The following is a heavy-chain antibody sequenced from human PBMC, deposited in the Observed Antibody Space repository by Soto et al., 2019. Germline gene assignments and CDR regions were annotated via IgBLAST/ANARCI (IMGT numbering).Heavy chain of an antibody. CDR2: IYKSTTT. J-gene: IGHJ5*01. CDR3: ARGRYCLTGRCFPNWFDS. CDR1: GDSISTVDYF. D-gene: IGHD2-15*01. V-gene: IGHV4-30-4*01. Sequence: SETLSLTCSVSGDSISTVDYFWAWIRQPPGQALEYIGYIYKSTTTYYNPSFESRVAISLDTSKSQFSLDVTSVTAADTAVYFCARGRYCLTGRCFPNWFDSWGQGTLVTVSS.